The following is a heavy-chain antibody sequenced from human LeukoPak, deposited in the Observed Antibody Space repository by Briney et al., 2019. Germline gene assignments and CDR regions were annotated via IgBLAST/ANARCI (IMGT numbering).Heavy chain of an antibody. V-gene: IGHV1-18*01. CDR3: ARGTMGMKDYYYMDV. J-gene: IGHJ6*03. Sequence: ASXXVSCKTSGYTFTSYGIIWVRQAPGQGLEWMGWISAYNGNTNYAQKLQGRVTMTTVTSTSTAYMELRSLRSDDTAVYYCARGTMGMKDYYYMDVWGKGTTVTVSS. D-gene: IGHD6-13*01. CDR1: GYTFTSYG. CDR2: ISAYNGNT.